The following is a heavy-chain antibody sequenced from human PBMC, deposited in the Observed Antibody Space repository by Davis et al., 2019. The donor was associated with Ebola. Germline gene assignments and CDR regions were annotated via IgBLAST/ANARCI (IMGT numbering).Heavy chain of an antibody. CDR1: EFIFINYG. CDR2: ISYDGRNQ. CDR3: AKDTSGWDAEYAFDI. Sequence: PGGSLRLSCVASEFIFINYGMHWVRQAPGKGLEWVALISYDGRNQNYADSVKGRFTISRDNSDNTLYLQMNSPRPEDTAVYYCAKDTSGWDAEYAFDIWGQGTMVTVSS. D-gene: IGHD6-19*01. J-gene: IGHJ3*02. V-gene: IGHV3-30*18.